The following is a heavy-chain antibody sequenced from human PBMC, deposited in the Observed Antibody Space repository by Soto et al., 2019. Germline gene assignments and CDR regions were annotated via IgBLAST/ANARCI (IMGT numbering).Heavy chain of an antibody. J-gene: IGHJ4*02. CDR3: AHRGYMYGNWDHGYFDY. CDR1: GFSLTTSGVG. Sequence: QITLKESGPTRVRPTQTLALTCTFSGFSLTTSGVGVGWIRKTPGKALEWLAVIYWDDDKRYSPSLKSRLTITKNTSVNPXVLTMADMDPVDTATYFCAHRGYMYGNWDHGYFDYWGQGTLVTVSS. CDR2: IYWDDDK. V-gene: IGHV2-5*02. D-gene: IGHD5-18*01.